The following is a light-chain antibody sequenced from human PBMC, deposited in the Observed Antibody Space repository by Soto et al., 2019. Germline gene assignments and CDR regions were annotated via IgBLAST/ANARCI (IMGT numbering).Light chain of an antibody. CDR3: QTWGTGIHVV. CDR2: LNSDGSH. CDR1: SGHSSYD. J-gene: IGLJ2*01. V-gene: IGLV4-69*01. Sequence: QLVLTQSPSASASLGTSVKLTCTLSSGHSSYDIAWHQQQPEKGPRYLMKLNSDGSHSKGDGIPDRFSGSSSGAERYLIISSLQSEDEADYYCQTWGTGIHVVFGGGTKLTVL.